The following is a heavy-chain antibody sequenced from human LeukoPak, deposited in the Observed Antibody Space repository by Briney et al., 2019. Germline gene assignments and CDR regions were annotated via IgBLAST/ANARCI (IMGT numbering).Heavy chain of an antibody. D-gene: IGHD2-8*01. J-gene: IGHJ4*02. CDR3: ARLSDCTNGVCYQFDY. V-gene: IGHV5-51*01. Sequence: GESLKISCKGSGYSFSTYWIGWVRQMPGKGLEWMGIIYPGDSDTRYSPSFQGQVTISADKSISTAYLQWSSLKASDTAMYYCARLSDCTNGVCYQFDYRGQGTLVTVSS. CDR2: IYPGDSDT. CDR1: GYSFSTYW.